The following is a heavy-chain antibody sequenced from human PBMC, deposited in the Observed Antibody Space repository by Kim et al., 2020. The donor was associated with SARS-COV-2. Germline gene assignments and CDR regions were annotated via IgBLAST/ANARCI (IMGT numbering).Heavy chain of an antibody. CDR2: IYYSGST. CDR1: GGSISSSSYY. V-gene: IGHV4-39*01. J-gene: IGHJ4*02. CDR3: ARLVGTTVTTFF. D-gene: IGHD4-4*01. Sequence: SETLSLTCTVSGGSISSSSYYWGWIRQPPGKGLEWIGSIYYSGSTYYNPSLKSRVTISVDTSKNQFSLKLSSVTAADTAVYYCARLVGTTVTTFFWGQGTLVTVSS.